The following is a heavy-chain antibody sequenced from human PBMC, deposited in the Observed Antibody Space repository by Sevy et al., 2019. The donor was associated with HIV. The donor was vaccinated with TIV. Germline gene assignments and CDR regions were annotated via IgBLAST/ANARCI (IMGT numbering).Heavy chain of an antibody. CDR2: IYWNDDK. V-gene: IGHV2-5*01. D-gene: IGHD3-10*01. CDR3: ALYYSKGAFDI. CDR1: GFSLSTSGVG. Sequence: SGPTLVNPTQTLTLTCTFSGFSLSTSGVGVGWIRQPPGKALEWLALIYWNDDKRYSPSLKSRLIITKDNSKNQVVLTMTNMDPVDTATYYCALYYSKGAFDIWGQGTMVTVSS. J-gene: IGHJ3*02.